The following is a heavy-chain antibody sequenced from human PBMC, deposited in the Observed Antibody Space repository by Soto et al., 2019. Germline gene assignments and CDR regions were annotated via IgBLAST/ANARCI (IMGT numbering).Heavy chain of an antibody. CDR2: INPNSGGT. V-gene: IGHV1-2*02. D-gene: IGHD3-22*01. CDR3: ARDYYYDSSGYYLNYGMDV. J-gene: IGHJ6*02. CDR1: GYTFTGYY. Sequence: ASVKVSCKASGYTFTGYYMHWVRQAPGQGLEWMGWINPNSGGTNYAQKFQGGVTMTRDTSISTAYMELSRLRSDDTAVYYCARDYYYDSSGYYLNYGMDVWGQGTTVTVSS.